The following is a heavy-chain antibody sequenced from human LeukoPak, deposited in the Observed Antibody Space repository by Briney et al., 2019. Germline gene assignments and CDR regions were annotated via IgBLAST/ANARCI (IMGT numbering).Heavy chain of an antibody. CDR2: INSDGSST. J-gene: IGHJ4*02. CDR3: ARARGYNHGPQDYYFDF. Sequence: GGSLRLSCAASGFTFSSYWMHWVRQAPGKGLVWVSRINSDGSSTSYADSVKGRFTISRDNAKSSLYLQMSSLRDEDTAVYYCARARGYNHGPQDYYFDFWGQGTLVTVSS. V-gene: IGHV3-74*01. D-gene: IGHD5-18*01. CDR1: GFTFSSYW.